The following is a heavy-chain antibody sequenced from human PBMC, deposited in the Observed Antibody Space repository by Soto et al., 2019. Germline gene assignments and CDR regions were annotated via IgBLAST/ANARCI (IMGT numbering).Heavy chain of an antibody. CDR3: ASDCSGGACAPDSFDY. CDR1: AGSISTYH. D-gene: IGHD2-15*01. J-gene: IGHJ4*02. CDR2: IYYTGST. Sequence: SESLTLTCSVAAGSISTYHWSLIRQAAGKGLEWIGHIYYTGSTDYNPSLKSRVNMSVDTSKNQFSLKVSSVTDADTAVYYCASDCSGGACAPDSFDYWGQGNSVTVSS. V-gene: IGHV4-4*07.